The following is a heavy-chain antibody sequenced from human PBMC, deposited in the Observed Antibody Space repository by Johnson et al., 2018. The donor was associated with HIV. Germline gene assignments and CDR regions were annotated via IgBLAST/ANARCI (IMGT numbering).Heavy chain of an antibody. D-gene: IGHD2-15*01. J-gene: IGHJ3*02. Sequence: VQLVESGGGVVQPGRSRRLSCAASGFIFSSYGMHWVRQAPGKGLEWVALIRYDGSNKYYADSVKGRFTISRDNSKNTLYLQMNSLRAEDTAVYYCAKEGRGGAFDIWGQGTMVTVSS. V-gene: IGHV3-30*02. CDR3: AKEGRGGAFDI. CDR1: GFIFSSYG. CDR2: IRYDGSNK.